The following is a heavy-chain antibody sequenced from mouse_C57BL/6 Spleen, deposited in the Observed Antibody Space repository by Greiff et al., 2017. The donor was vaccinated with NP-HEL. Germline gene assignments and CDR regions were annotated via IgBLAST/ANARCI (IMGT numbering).Heavy chain of an antibody. CDR2: INPNNGGT. CDR3: ARYSAMDY. J-gene: IGHJ4*01. Sequence: VQLQQSGPELVKPGASVKISCKASGYTFTDYYMNWVKQSHGKSLEWIGDINPNNGGTSYNQKFKGKATLTVDKSSSTAYMELRSLTSEDSAVYYCARYSAMDYWGQGTSVTVSS. V-gene: IGHV1-26*01. CDR1: GYTFTDYY.